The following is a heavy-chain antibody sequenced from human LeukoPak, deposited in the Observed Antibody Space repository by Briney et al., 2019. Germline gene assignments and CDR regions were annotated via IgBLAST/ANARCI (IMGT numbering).Heavy chain of an antibody. J-gene: IGHJ4*02. D-gene: IGHD2-2*01. CDR1: GFTFSSYA. V-gene: IGHV3-23*01. Sequence: GGSLRLSCAASGFTFSSYAMSWVRQAPGKGLEWVSAISGSGGSTYYADSVKGRFTISRDNSKNTLYLQMNSLRAEDPAVYYCAILGYCISVRCQGDYWGQGTLVTISS. CDR2: ISGSGGST. CDR3: AILGYCISVRCQGDY.